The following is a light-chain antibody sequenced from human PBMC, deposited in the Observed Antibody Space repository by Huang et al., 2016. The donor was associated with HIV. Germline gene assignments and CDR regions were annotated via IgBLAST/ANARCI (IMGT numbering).Light chain of an antibody. CDR3: HQYNNWLLS. CDR2: GTS. V-gene: IGKV3-15*01. Sequence: EIVMTQFPATLSVSPGQGVTLSCRAQRGVSTNVAWYQQGHGQAPRRPIYGTSTRAPGIPAQVSGSGSGADFSLTISSLQSEDFALYYCHQYNNWLLSFGGGTSV. CDR1: RGVSTN. J-gene: IGKJ4*01.